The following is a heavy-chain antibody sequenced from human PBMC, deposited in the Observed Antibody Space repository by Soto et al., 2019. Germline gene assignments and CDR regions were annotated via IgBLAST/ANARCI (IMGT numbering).Heavy chain of an antibody. CDR1: GFAFNTYS. CDR2: ITASSSFI. V-gene: IGHV3-21*01. J-gene: IGHJ3*02. CDR3: ARDAITIFGVVVIPDDAFDM. Sequence: EAQLVESGGSLVKPGGSLRLSCAASGFAFNTYSMNWVRQAPGKGLEWVSSITASSSFIYYADSVKGRFTTSRDNTKNSLYLQMNSLRAEDTAVYFCARDAITIFGVVVIPDDAFDMWGQGTLVTVSS. D-gene: IGHD3-3*01.